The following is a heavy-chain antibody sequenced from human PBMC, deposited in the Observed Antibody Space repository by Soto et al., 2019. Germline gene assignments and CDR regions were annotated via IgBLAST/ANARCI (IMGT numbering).Heavy chain of an antibody. CDR1: GFTFSSST. CDR2: ISSDSVWI. Sequence: PGWSLRLSCAASGFTFSSSTMNWVRQAPGKGLEWVSSISSDSVWIYYAASVKGRFTISRDNAKNSLFLQMSSLRAEDTAVYYCASGSYGDYSDWGQGTLVTVSS. V-gene: IGHV3-21*01. D-gene: IGHD4-17*01. J-gene: IGHJ4*02. CDR3: ASGSYGDYSD.